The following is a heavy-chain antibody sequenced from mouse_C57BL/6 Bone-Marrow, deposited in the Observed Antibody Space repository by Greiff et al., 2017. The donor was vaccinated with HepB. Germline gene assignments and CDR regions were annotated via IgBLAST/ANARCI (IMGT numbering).Heavy chain of an antibody. D-gene: IGHD1-1*01. J-gene: IGHJ3*01. CDR3: ARSTALPY. Sequence: EVQLQQSGAELVRPGASVKLSCTASGFNIKDDYMHWVKQRPEQGLEWIGWIDPENGDTEYASKFQGKATITADTSSNTAYLQLSSLTSEDTAVYYCARSTALPYWGQGTLVTVSA. V-gene: IGHV14-4*01. CDR2: IDPENGDT. CDR1: GFNIKDDY.